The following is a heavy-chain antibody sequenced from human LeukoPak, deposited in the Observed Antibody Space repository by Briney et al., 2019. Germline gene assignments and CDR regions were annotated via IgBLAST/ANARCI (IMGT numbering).Heavy chain of an antibody. Sequence: ASVKVSCKASGYTFTGYYMHWVRQAPGQGLEWMGWINPNSGDTNYAQKFQGRVTMTRDTSISTAYMELSRLRSDDTAVYYCARDIVVVPAAIGYDYWGQGTLVTVSS. CDR1: GYTFTGYY. D-gene: IGHD2-2*02. CDR3: ARDIVVVPAAIGYDY. J-gene: IGHJ4*02. CDR2: INPNSGDT. V-gene: IGHV1-2*02.